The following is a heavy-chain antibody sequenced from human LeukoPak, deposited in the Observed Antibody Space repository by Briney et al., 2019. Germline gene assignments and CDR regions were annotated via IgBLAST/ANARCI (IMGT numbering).Heavy chain of an antibody. D-gene: IGHD6-19*01. CDR1: GYSFTNYW. CDR3: ARHLSGWYADY. J-gene: IGHJ4*02. CDR2: IYPDDSDT. Sequence: GESLKISCKGSGYSFTNYWIGWVRQMPGKGLEWMGIIYPDDSDTRYSPSFQGQVTISADKSISTAYLQWDSLKASDTAIYYCARHLSGWYADYWGQGPLVTVSS. V-gene: IGHV5-51*01.